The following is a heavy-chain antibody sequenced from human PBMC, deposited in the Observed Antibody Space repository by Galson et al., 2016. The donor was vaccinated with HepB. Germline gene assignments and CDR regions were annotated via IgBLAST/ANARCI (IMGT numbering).Heavy chain of an antibody. V-gene: IGHV3-30*18. CDR3: AKDGIGARSYSLDV. D-gene: IGHD1-26*01. J-gene: IGHJ3*01. CDR2: ISHDGSDK. Sequence: SLRLSCAASGFTFGDYGMHWVRQAPGKGLEWVAVISHDGSDKYYADSAKGRFTVSRDNSKNRMYLQITSLRAEDTAVYYCAKDGIGARSYSLDVWGRGTMVTVSS. CDR1: GFTFGDYG.